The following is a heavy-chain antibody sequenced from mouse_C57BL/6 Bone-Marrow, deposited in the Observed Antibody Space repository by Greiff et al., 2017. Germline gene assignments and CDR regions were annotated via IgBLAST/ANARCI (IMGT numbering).Heavy chain of an antibody. Sequence: EVHLVESGGGLVKPGGSLKLSCAASGFTFSSYAMSWVRQTPEKRLEWVATLSDGGSYTYYPDNVKGRFTISRDNAKNHLYLQMSHLKSEDTAMYYCARGPRWLLRLNYFDYWGQGTTLTVAS. CDR3: ARGPRWLLRLNYFDY. D-gene: IGHD2-3*01. V-gene: IGHV5-4*01. CDR1: GFTFSSYA. CDR2: LSDGGSYT. J-gene: IGHJ2*01.